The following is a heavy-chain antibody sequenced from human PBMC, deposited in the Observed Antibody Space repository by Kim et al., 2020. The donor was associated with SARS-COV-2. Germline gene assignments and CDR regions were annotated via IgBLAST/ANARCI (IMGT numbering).Heavy chain of an antibody. D-gene: IGHD1-1*01. Sequence: ASVKVSCKASGYNFRDYGISWVRQAPGQGLEWMGWISTSDGDTNYAQKVEGRLTMTTDTSTSTAYMELRSLRSDDTAIYYCARDWDGKKDNFDPWGQGTLVTVSS. J-gene: IGHJ5*02. CDR1: GYNFRDYG. V-gene: IGHV1-18*01. CDR2: ISTSDGDT. CDR3: ARDWDGKKDNFDP.